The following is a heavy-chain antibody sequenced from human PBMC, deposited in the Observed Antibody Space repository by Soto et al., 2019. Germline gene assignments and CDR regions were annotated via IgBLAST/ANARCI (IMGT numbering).Heavy chain of an antibody. D-gene: IGHD2-2*01. CDR3: AKDNCISTSCYRLYNWFDP. J-gene: IGHJ5*02. CDR1: GFTFSSYG. Sequence: AGGSLRLSCAASGFTFSSYGVHWVRQAPGKGLEWVAVISYGGSNKYYADSVKGRFTISRDNSKNTLYLQMNNLRAEDTAVYYCAKDNCISTSCYRLYNWFDPWGQGTLVTVSS. CDR2: ISYGGSNK. V-gene: IGHV3-30*18.